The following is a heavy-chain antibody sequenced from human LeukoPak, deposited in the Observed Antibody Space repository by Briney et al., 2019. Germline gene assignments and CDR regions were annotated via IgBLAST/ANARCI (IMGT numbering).Heavy chain of an antibody. J-gene: IGHJ4*02. CDR1: GFTFSSYG. Sequence: PGRSLRLSCAASGFTFSSYGMHWVRQAPGKGLEWVAVISYDGSNKYYADSVKGRFTISRDNSKNTLYLQMNSLRAEDTAVYYCAKDYCSGGSCHSSYWGQGTLVTVSS. D-gene: IGHD2-15*01. CDR3: AKDYCSGGSCHSSY. CDR2: ISYDGSNK. V-gene: IGHV3-30*18.